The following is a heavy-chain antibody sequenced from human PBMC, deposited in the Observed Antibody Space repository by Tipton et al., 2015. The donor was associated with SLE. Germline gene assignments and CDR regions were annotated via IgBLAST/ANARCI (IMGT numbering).Heavy chain of an antibody. V-gene: IGHV4-31*03. J-gene: IGHJ4*02. Sequence: TLSLTCSVSGVSISNSSYYWSWIRQHPGKDLELIGFIYQSGSTYYNPSLRRRVIISLDRSKNQFSLNLTSLTAADTAIYYCARDLKFLDYWGQGIHVTVSS. CDR1: GVSISNSSYY. CDR3: ARDLKFLDY. CDR2: IYQSGST.